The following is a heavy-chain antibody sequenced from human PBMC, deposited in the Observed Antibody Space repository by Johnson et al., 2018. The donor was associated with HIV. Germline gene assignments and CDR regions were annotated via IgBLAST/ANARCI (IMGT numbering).Heavy chain of an antibody. V-gene: IGHV3-NL1*01. Sequence: QVQLVESGGGLVQPGGSLRLSCAASGFTFSSYAMHWVRQAPGTGLEWVSVIYSGGRTFYADSVQGRFPIPRTNSKNTLYLQMNSLGAEETAVYYCASSNVVGYSNYPDAFDIWGQGTMVTVSS. D-gene: IGHD6-13*01. J-gene: IGHJ3*02. CDR2: IYSGGRT. CDR1: GFTFSSYA. CDR3: ASSNVVGYSNYPDAFDI.